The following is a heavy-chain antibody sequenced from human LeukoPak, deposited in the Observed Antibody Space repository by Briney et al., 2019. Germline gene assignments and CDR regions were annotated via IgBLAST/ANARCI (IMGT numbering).Heavy chain of an antibody. CDR1: GGSISSYY. CDR2: IYYSGST. Sequence: SETLSLTCTDSGGSISSYYWSWIRQPPGKGLEWIGYIYYSGSTNYNPSLKSRVTISVDTSKNQFSLKLSSVTAADTAVYYCARTYSSGWFYHRLGWYFDLWGRGTLVTVSS. CDR3: ARTYSSGWFYHRLGWYFDL. D-gene: IGHD6-19*01. J-gene: IGHJ2*01. V-gene: IGHV4-59*01.